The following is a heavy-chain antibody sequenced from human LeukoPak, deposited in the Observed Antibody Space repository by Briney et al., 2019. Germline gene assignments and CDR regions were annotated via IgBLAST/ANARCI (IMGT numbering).Heavy chain of an antibody. CDR3: TTDHLYDSSGYYRGFDY. CDR2: IKSKTDGGTT. V-gene: IGHV3-15*01. D-gene: IGHD3-22*01. Sequence: GGSLRLSCAASGFTFSNAWMSWVRQAPGKGLEWVGRIKSKTDGGTTDYAAPVKGRFTISRDDSKNTLYLQMNSLKTEDTAVYYCTTDHLYDSSGYYRGFDYWGQGTLVTVS. CDR1: GFTFSNAW. J-gene: IGHJ4*02.